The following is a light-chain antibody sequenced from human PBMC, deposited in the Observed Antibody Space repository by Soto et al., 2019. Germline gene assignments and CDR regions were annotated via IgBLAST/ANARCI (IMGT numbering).Light chain of an antibody. J-gene: IGLJ1*01. CDR1: SSDVGGYNY. CDR3: SSYVGTNSYV. V-gene: IGLV2-8*01. Sequence: QSALTHPPSASGSPGQSVTISCTGTSSDVGGYNYVSRYQHHPGKAPKLIIYEVYKRPSGVPDRFSGSKSGNTAALTVSGLQAEDEADYYCSSYVGTNSYVFGTGTKVTVL. CDR2: EVY.